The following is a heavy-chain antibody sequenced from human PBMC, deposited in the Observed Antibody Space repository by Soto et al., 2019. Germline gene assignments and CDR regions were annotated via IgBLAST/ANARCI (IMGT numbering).Heavy chain of an antibody. V-gene: IGHV3-30*18. CDR3: AKNAHYADTSGYYPFDY. Sequence: GSLRLSCAASGFTFSSYAMYWVRQAPGKGLEWVALISFDGNNIFFSDSLKGRFTISRDDSKNTMYLQMNSLRAEDTAVYYCAKNAHYADTSGYYPFDYWGQGTLVTVSS. CDR1: GFTFSSYA. D-gene: IGHD3-22*01. J-gene: IGHJ4*02. CDR2: ISFDGNNI.